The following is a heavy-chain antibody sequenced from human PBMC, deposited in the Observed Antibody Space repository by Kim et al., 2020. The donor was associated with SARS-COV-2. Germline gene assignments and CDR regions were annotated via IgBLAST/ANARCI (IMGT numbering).Heavy chain of an antibody. J-gene: IGHJ4*02. CDR1: GFIFSSYW. CDR2: IKQDGSEK. V-gene: IGHV3-7*03. Sequence: GGSLRLSCAASGFIFSSYWMSWVRQAPGKGLEWVANIKQDGSEKYYVDSLKGRFTISRDNAKNSLYLQMNSLRAEDTAVYYCARATPGQVGSDYWGQGT. CDR3: ARATPGQVGSDY. D-gene: IGHD4-4*01.